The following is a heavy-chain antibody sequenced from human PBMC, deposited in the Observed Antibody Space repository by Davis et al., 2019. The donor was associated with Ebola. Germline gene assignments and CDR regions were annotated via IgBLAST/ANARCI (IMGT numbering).Heavy chain of an antibody. V-gene: IGHV4-34*10. CDR1: GGSFSDYF. Sequence: PSETLSLTCAISGGSFSDYFWSWIRLSPGKGLEWIGEINQRRKTFYNPALKSRLTMSVDTSKNQFSLKLTSVTAADTAIYFCARGTNYESLGDFWGQGALVTVSS. CDR2: INQRRKT. CDR3: ARGTNYESLGDF. J-gene: IGHJ4*02. D-gene: IGHD3-22*01.